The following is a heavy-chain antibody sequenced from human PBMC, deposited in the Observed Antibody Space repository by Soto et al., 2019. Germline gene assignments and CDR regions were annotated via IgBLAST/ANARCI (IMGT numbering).Heavy chain of an antibody. V-gene: IGHV3-49*03. CDR2: IRSKAYGGTT. Sequence: PGGSLRLSCTASGFTCGDYAMSWFRQAPGKGLEWVGFIRSKAYGGTTEYAASVKGRFTISRDDSKSIAYLQMNSLKTEDTAVYYCTREQRATIEYYDFWSGFTEYNWFDPWGQGTLVTVSS. CDR3: TREQRATIEYYDFWSGFTEYNWFDP. J-gene: IGHJ5*02. CDR1: GFTCGDYA. D-gene: IGHD3-3*01.